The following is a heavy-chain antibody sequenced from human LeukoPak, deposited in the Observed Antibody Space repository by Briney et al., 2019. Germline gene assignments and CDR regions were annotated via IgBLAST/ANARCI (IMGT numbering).Heavy chain of an antibody. Sequence: PGGSPRLSCAASGFTVSSNYMSWVRQAQGKGLEWVSVIYSGGSTYYADSVKGRFTISRDNSKNTLYLQMNSLRAEDTAVYYCAREGAYYDSSGYWFDPWGQGTLVTVSS. CDR1: GFTVSSNY. CDR3: AREGAYYDSSGYWFDP. V-gene: IGHV3-66*02. D-gene: IGHD3-22*01. J-gene: IGHJ5*02. CDR2: IYSGGST.